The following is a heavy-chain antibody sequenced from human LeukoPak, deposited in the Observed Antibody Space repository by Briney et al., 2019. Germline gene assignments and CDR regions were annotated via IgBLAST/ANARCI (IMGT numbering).Heavy chain of an antibody. CDR1: GFTFDDYG. D-gene: IGHD2-15*01. CDR3: ARDLLKDIVVVVAAVYFDY. V-gene: IGHV3-9*01. J-gene: IGHJ4*02. Sequence: GGSLRLSCAASGFTFDDYGMHWVRQAPGKGLEWVSGISWNSGTIHYADSVKGRFTISRDNAKNSLYLQMNSLRAEDTAVYYCARDLLKDIVVVVAAVYFDYWGQGTLVTVSS. CDR2: ISWNSGTI.